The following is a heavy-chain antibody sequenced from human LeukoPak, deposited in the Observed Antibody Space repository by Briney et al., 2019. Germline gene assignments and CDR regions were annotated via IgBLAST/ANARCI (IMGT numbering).Heavy chain of an antibody. CDR2: ISGSGGST. CDR1: GFTFSSYA. CDR3: AKDLENPTDIVVVPAFDY. D-gene: IGHD2-2*01. V-gene: IGHV3-23*01. Sequence: PGGSLRLSCAASGFTFSSYAMSWVCQAPGKGLEWVSAISGSGGSTYYADSVKGRFTISRDNSKNTLYLQMNSLRAEDTAVYYCAKDLENPTDIVVVPAFDYWGQGTLVTVSS. J-gene: IGHJ4*02.